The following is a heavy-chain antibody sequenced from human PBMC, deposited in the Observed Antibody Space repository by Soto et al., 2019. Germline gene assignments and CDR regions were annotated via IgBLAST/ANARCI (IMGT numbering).Heavy chain of an antibody. J-gene: IGHJ4*02. Sequence: QVQLVQSGAEVKRPGSSVKVSCKASGDTFSFYSINWVRQAPGLGLEWMGRVNPILSMSNYAQRFQGRVTMTADKSTITAYMELSGLRSEDTAMYYCATNGSGYRAFDYWGQGALVTVSS. CDR1: GDTFSFYS. CDR3: ATNGSGYRAFDY. D-gene: IGHD3-10*01. V-gene: IGHV1-69*04. CDR2: VNPILSMS.